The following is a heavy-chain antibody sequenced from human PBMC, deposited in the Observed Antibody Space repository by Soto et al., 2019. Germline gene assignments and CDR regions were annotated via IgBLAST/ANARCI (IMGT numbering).Heavy chain of an antibody. D-gene: IGHD6-6*01. J-gene: IGHJ4*02. V-gene: IGHV1-18*01. CDR2: IGGYNGNT. CDR1: GYTFSNYG. CDR3: AREGQLGY. Sequence: ASVKVSCKASGYTFSNYGFSWVRQAPGQGLEWMGWIGGYNGNTNYAERLQGRVTMTTDTSTSTAYMELKSLRYDDTAVYYCAREGQLGYWGQGTPVTVSS.